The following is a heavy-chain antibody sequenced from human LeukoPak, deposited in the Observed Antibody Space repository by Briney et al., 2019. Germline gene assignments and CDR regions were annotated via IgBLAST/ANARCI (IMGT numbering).Heavy chain of an antibody. Sequence: SETLSLTCTVSGGSISSGGYYWSWIRQHPGKGLEWIGYIYYSGSTYYNPSLKSRVTISVDTSKNQFSLKLSSVTAADTAVYYCARERAHCSSTSCPRNYFDYWGQGTLVAVSS. CDR3: ARERAHCSSTSCPRNYFDY. D-gene: IGHD2-2*01. CDR2: IYYSGST. V-gene: IGHV4-31*03. CDR1: GGSISSGGYY. J-gene: IGHJ4*02.